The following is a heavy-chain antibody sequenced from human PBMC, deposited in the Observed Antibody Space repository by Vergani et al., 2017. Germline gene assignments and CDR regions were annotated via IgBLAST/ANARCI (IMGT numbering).Heavy chain of an antibody. Sequence: EVQLVESGGGLVQPGGSLRLSCAASGFTFSSYEMNWVRQAPGKGLEWVSYISSSSSYTNYADSVKGRFTISRDNAKNSLYLQMNSLRAEDTAVYYCARNYDFWSGYHHDAFDIWGQGTMVTVSS. CDR3: ARNYDFWSGYHHDAFDI. V-gene: IGHV3-48*03. D-gene: IGHD3-3*01. CDR2: ISSSSSYT. CDR1: GFTFSSYE. J-gene: IGHJ3*02.